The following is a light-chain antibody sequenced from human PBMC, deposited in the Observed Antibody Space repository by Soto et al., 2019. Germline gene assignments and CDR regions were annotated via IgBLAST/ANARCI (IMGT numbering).Light chain of an antibody. CDR1: QSVSST. CDR2: GAS. V-gene: IGKV3-15*01. Sequence: EIVMTQSPATLSVSPGETATLSCRASQSVSSTLAWYQQKPGQAQTLLIYGASTRATGIPARFSGSASATEFTLTNSSLQYEDFVVYCCQQYKNLPSYTFGQRTTLEIK. J-gene: IGKJ2*01. CDR3: QQYKNLPSYT.